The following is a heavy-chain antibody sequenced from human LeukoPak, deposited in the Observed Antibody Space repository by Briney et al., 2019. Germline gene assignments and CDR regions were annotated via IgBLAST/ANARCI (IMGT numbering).Heavy chain of an antibody. CDR1: GFTFSSYA. CDR2: ISGSGGTT. D-gene: IGHD3-10*01. Sequence: PGGSLRFSCAASGFTFSSYAMSWVRQAPRKGLEWVSVISGSGGTTYYPDSVKGWFTISRDNSKNPLYLQMNSLRAEDTAVYYCAKEPPYYYGSGSYSWFDPWGQGTLVTVSS. J-gene: IGHJ5*02. V-gene: IGHV3-23*01. CDR3: AKEPPYYYGSGSYSWFDP.